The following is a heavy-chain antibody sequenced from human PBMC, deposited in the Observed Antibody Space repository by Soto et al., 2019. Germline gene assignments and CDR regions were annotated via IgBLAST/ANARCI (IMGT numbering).Heavy chain of an antibody. CDR2: INHSGTT. CDR3: ARRVRGVNDAFNI. Sequence: QVQLQQWGAGLLKPSETLSLTCTVYGGSFSDYYWSWIRQPPGKGLEWIGEINHSGTTNYNPSLKSRVTMSVDTSKNQFSPKLSSVTAADTAVYFCARRVRGVNDAFNIWGQGTMVTVSS. V-gene: IGHV4-34*01. D-gene: IGHD3-10*01. J-gene: IGHJ3*02. CDR1: GGSFSDYY.